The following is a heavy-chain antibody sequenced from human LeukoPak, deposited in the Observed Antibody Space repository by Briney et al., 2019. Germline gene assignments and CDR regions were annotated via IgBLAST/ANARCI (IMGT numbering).Heavy chain of an antibody. D-gene: IGHD1-26*01. CDR1: GGSISSTNYY. CDR3: ARRSGSYLLY. V-gene: IGHV4-39*07. CDR2: IYYSGST. J-gene: IGHJ4*02. Sequence: PSETLSLTCTVSGGSISSTNYYWGWIRQPPGKGLEWIGSIYYSGSTYYNPSLKSRVTISIDTSKNQFSLKLSSVTAADTAVYYCARRSGSYLLYWGQGTLVTVSS.